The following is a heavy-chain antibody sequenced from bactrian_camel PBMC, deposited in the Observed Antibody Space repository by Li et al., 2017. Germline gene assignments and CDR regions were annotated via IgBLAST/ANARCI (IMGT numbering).Heavy chain of an antibody. V-gene: IGHV3S6*01. CDR3: AAGWTVIPGAACEYKS. J-gene: IGHJ4*01. CDR1: GYTYSSIC. D-gene: IGHD5*01. Sequence: HVQLVESGGDLVRPGGSLRLSCAASGYTYSSICMGWFRRVGNEREGVASIYRDGGATHYADSVTGRFTVSQDAAKNTEYLQMNSLKPEDAGLYYCAAGWTVIPGAACEYKSWGRGTQVTVS. CDR2: IYRDGGAT.